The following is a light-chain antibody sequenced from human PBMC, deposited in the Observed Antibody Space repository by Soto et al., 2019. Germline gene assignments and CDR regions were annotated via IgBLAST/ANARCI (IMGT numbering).Light chain of an antibody. V-gene: IGLV2-14*03. CDR2: DVS. CDR1: SSDVGAYNY. Sequence: QSALTQPASVYGSPGQSIAISCTGTSSDVGAYNYVSWYQQHPGKAPKLMIYDVSNRPSGVSNRFSGSKSDNTASLTISGLQAEDEADYYCSSYTSSSTYVFGTGTKVTVL. J-gene: IGLJ1*01. CDR3: SSYTSSSTYV.